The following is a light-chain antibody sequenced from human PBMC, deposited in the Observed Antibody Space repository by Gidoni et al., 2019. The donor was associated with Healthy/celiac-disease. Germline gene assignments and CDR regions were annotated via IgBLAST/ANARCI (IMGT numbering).Light chain of an antibody. CDR2: DAS. CDR1: QDISNY. J-gene: IGKJ4*01. CDR3: QQYDNLLALT. Sequence: DIQMTQSPSSLAASVGDRVTITCQASQDISNYLNWYQQKPGKAPKLLIYDASNLETGVPSRFSGSGSGTDCTFTIRSLQPEDIATYYCQQYDNLLALTFXGXTKVEIK. V-gene: IGKV1-33*01.